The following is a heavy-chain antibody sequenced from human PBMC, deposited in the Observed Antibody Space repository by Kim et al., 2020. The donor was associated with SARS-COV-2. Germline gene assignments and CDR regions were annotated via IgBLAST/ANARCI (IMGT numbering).Heavy chain of an antibody. CDR1: GFTFSDYA. CDR3: ASEVAYSSTWYPLGY. V-gene: IGHV3-30*04. CDR2: IVYDGRNK. D-gene: IGHD6-13*01. J-gene: IGHJ4*02. Sequence: GGSLRLSCAASGFTFSDYALHWVRQAPGKGLEWVAFIVYDGRNKYYADSVKGRFTISRDDSKNTLYLLMNSLRVEDTAVYYCASEVAYSSTWYPLGYWGQGTLVTVPS.